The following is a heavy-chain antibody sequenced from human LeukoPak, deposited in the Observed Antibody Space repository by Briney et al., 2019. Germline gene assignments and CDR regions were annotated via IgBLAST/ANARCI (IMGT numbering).Heavy chain of an antibody. CDR2: ISSSSSTL. Sequence: GGSLRLSCAASGFTFSSYSMSWVRQAPGKGLEWVAYISSSSSTLHCADPVKGRFTISRDNANNSLYLQMNSLRDEDTAVYYCARDGRPFDIWGQGTMVTVSS. J-gene: IGHJ3*02. CDR3: ARDGRPFDI. CDR1: GFTFSSYS. V-gene: IGHV3-48*02.